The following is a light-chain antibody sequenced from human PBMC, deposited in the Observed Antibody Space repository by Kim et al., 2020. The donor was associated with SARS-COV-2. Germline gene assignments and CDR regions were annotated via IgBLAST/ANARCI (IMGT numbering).Light chain of an antibody. Sequence: PGERATLACRASQTVSTSYLAWYQQKPGQAPRLLINDASRRATGIPDRFSGSGSGTDFTLTISRLEPEDFAVYYCQQYASSPTTFGGGTKVDI. V-gene: IGKV3-20*01. CDR3: QQYASSPTT. CDR1: QTVSTSY. J-gene: IGKJ4*01. CDR2: DAS.